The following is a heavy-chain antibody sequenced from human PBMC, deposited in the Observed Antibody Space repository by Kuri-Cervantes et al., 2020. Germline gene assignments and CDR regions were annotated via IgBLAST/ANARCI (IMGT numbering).Heavy chain of an antibody. D-gene: IGHD3-22*01. CDR3: ARAMRVTMIVVGAFDI. V-gene: IGHV3-20*04. J-gene: IGHJ3*02. Sequence: GGSLRLSCAASGFTFDDYGMSWVRQAPGKGLEWVSGINWNGGSTGYADSVKGRFTISRDNAKNSLYLQMNSLRAEDTAVYYCARAMRVTMIVVGAFDIWGQGTMVTVSS. CDR2: INWNGGST. CDR1: GFTFDDYG.